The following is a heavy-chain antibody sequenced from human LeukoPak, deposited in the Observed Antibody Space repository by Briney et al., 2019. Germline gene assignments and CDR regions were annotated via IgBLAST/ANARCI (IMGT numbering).Heavy chain of an antibody. CDR1: GVSISPYY. CDR3: ARHGGAGGSYPWVFDY. D-gene: IGHD1-26*01. CDR2: IYYTGNT. J-gene: IGHJ4*02. V-gene: IGHV4-59*08. Sequence: SETLSLTCAVSGVSISPYYWSWVRQPPGKGLEWIGYIYYTGNTNYNPSLKSRLTISVDMSKNHLSLELNSVTAADTAVYYCARHGGAGGSYPWVFDYWGQGTPVTVSS.